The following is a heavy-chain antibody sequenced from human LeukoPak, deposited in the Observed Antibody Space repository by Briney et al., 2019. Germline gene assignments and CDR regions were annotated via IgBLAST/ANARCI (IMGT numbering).Heavy chain of an antibody. D-gene: IGHD1-1*01. CDR2: IKQDGGAK. CDR1: GFTFSTYA. J-gene: IGHJ4*02. V-gene: IGHV3-7*01. Sequence: PGGSLRLSCAASGFTFSTYAMSWVRQAPGKGLEWVANIKQDGGAKNYVDSVKGRFTISRDNAKNSLYLQMNNLRVEDTAVYYCARERQLERDFDYWGQGTLVTVSS. CDR3: ARERQLERDFDY.